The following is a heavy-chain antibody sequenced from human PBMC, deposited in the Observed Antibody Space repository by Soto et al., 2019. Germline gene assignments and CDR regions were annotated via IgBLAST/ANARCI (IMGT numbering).Heavy chain of an antibody. CDR2: IWYDGSNK. CDR1: GFTFSSYG. Sequence: QVQLVESGGGVVQPGRSLRLSCAASGFTFSSYGMHWVRQASGKGLEWVAVIWYDGSNKYYADSVKGRFTISRDNSKNTLYLQMNSLRAEDTAVYYCARDGATVTTEGYFDYWGQGTLVTVSS. J-gene: IGHJ4*02. V-gene: IGHV3-33*01. D-gene: IGHD4-17*01. CDR3: ARDGATVTTEGYFDY.